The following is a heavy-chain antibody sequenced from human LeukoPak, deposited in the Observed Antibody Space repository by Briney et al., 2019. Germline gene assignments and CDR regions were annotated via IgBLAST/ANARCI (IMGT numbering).Heavy chain of an antibody. D-gene: IGHD2-15*01. Sequence: GGSLRLSCAASGFTFSRYEMNWVRQAPGKGLEWVSYISRSGDTIYFADSVKGRFTISRDNSKNTLYLQMNSLRAEDTAVYYCAKEYCGGGRCNDDFFDYWGQGTLVTVSS. CDR1: GFTFSRYE. J-gene: IGHJ4*02. CDR3: AKEYCGGGRCNDDFFDY. CDR2: ISRSGDTI. V-gene: IGHV3-48*03.